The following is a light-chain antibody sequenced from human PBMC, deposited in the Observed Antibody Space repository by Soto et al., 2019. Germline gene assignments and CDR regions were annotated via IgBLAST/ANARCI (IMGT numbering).Light chain of an antibody. V-gene: IGKV3-15*01. CDR3: QQYHNWPA. Sequence: EIVMTQSPATLSVSPGERATVSCRASQSVFSSLAWYQQKPGQAPRLLIYGAATRATGIPARFSGSGSGTEFTLTISSLQSEDFAVYFCQQYHNWPAFGQGTKV. J-gene: IGKJ1*01. CDR2: GAA. CDR1: QSVFSS.